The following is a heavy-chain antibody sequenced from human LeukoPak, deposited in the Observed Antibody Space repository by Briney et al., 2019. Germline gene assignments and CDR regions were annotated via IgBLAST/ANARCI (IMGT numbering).Heavy chain of an antibody. CDR3: ASLYGSGSTFDY. D-gene: IGHD3-10*01. J-gene: IGHJ4*02. CDR1: GGSISSYY. CDR2: IYYSGST. Sequence: SETLSLTCTVSGGSISSYYWSWIRQPPGKGLEWIGYIYYSGSTNYNPSLKSRVTISVDTSKNQFSLKLSSVTAADTAVYYCASLYGSGSTFDYWGQGTLATVSS. V-gene: IGHV4-59*01.